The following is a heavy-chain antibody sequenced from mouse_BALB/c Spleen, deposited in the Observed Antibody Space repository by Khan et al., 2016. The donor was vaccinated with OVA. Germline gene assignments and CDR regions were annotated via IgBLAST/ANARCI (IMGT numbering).Heavy chain of an antibody. CDR3: ARGDYFGNYRAWFAY. CDR2: IYPGNVNT. Sequence: QVQLQQSGPELVKPGASVRISCKASGYTFTTYYINWVKQRPGQRLEWIGWIYPGNVNTKYNEMFKGKATLTADKSSSTAYMELSSLTSDDSAVYFGARGDYFGNYRAWFAYWGQGTLVTVSA. D-gene: IGHD2-1*01. CDR1: GYTFTTYY. V-gene: IGHV1S56*01. J-gene: IGHJ3*01.